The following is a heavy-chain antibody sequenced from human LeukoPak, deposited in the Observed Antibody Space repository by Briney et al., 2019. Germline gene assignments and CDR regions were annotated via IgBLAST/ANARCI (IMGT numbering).Heavy chain of an antibody. J-gene: IGHJ3*02. CDR3: ARDPPSYCYDSSGPQNAFDI. V-gene: IGHV4-31*03. Sequence: PSETLSLTCTVSGGSISSGGYYWSWIRQHPGKGLEWIGYIYYSGSTYYNPSLKSRVTISVDTSKNQFSLKLSSVTAADTAVYYCARDPPSYCYDSSGPQNAFDIWGQGTMVTVSS. D-gene: IGHD3-22*01. CDR1: GGSISSGGYY. CDR2: IYYSGST.